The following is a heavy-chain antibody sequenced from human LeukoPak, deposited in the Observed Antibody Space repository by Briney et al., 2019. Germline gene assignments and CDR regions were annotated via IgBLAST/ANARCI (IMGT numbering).Heavy chain of an antibody. Sequence: PSQTLSLTCTVYGGFITSDSYYWNWIRQHPGKGLEWIAYIYYSGSNYYNPSLKNRVTISVDTSKNQFSLKLSSVTAADTAVYFCARGKDSSDYFDYWGQGSLVTVSS. CDR3: ARGKDSSDYFDY. CDR2: IYYSGSN. J-gene: IGHJ4*02. D-gene: IGHD3-22*01. CDR1: GGFITSDSYY. V-gene: IGHV4-31*03.